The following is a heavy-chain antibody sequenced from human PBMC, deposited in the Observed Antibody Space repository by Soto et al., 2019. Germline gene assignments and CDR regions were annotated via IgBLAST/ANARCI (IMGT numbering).Heavy chain of an antibody. D-gene: IGHD1-26*01. V-gene: IGHV4-34*01. CDR2: INHSGST. J-gene: IGHJ4*02. Sequence: SETLSLTCAVYGGSVSGYYWSWIRQPPGKGLEWIGEINHSGSTNYNPSLKSRVTISVDTSKNQFSLKLSSVTAADTAVYYCAREVRSYYEIGIDYWGQGTLVTVSS. CDR1: GGSVSGYY. CDR3: AREVRSYYEIGIDY.